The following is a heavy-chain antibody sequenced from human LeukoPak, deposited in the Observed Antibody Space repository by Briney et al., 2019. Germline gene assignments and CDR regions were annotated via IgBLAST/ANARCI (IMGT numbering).Heavy chain of an antibody. CDR1: GGSFSGYY. J-gene: IGHJ4*02. V-gene: IGHV4-34*01. D-gene: IGHD6-13*01. CDR3: ARSYSSSPQDY. Sequence: SETLSLTCAVYGGSFSGYYWSWIRQPPGKGLEWIGEINHSGSTNYNPSLKSRVTISEDTSKNQFSLKLSSVTAADTAVYYCARSYSSSPQDYWGQGTLVTVSS. CDR2: INHSGST.